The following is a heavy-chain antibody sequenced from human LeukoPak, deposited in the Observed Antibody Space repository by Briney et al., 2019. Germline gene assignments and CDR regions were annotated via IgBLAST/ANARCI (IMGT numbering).Heavy chain of an antibody. V-gene: IGHV3-23*01. Sequence: GGSLRLSCAASGFTFSNYAMSWVRQAPGKGLEWVSSISASGENTYYADSVKGRFTISRDNSKNTLYLQMSSLRAEDTAVYYCVKREYSGYDNWGQGTLVTVSS. CDR3: VKREYSGYDN. J-gene: IGHJ4*02. D-gene: IGHD5-12*01. CDR2: ISASGENT. CDR1: GFTFSNYA.